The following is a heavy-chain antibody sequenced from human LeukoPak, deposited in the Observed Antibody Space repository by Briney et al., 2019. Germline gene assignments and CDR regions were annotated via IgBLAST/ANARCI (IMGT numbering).Heavy chain of an antibody. CDR3: ARPWYYYDSSGYSEYFQH. J-gene: IGHJ1*01. D-gene: IGHD3-22*01. CDR1: GYTFTSYY. CDR2: INPSGGST. V-gene: IGHV1-46*01. Sequence: ASVKVSCKASGYTFTSYYMHWVRQAPGQGLEWMGIINPSGGSTSYAQKFQGRVTMTRDTSTSTVYMELSSLRSEDTAVYYCARPWYYYDSSGYSEYFQHWGQGTLVTVSS.